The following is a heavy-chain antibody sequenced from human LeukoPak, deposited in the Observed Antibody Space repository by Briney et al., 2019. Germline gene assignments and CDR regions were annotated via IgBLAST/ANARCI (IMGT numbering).Heavy chain of an antibody. V-gene: IGHV3-48*03. CDR3: ARDSYYDNSGLIDY. J-gene: IGHJ4*02. D-gene: IGHD3-22*01. Sequence: PGGSLRLSCAASGFTFSSYEMNWVRQAPGKWLEWVSYISSSGSTIYYADSVKGRFTISRDNAKNTLYLQMNSLRAEDTAVYYCARDSYYDNSGLIDYWGQGTLVTVSS. CDR1: GFTFSSYE. CDR2: ISSSGSTI.